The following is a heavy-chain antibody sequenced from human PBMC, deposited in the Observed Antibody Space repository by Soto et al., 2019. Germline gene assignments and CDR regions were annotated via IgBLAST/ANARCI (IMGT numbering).Heavy chain of an antibody. CDR2: INGSSSTM. CDR1: GFTFGIYS. J-gene: IGHJ5*02. CDR3: ARGDRFRCSGDRCFSDGLFLS. Sequence: EVQLVESGGGLVQRGGSLRLSCAASGFTFGIYSMNWVRQAPGKGLEWISYINGSSSTMYHADSVKGRFIISRDNADNSLSLKMNSLRDADTAVYYCARGDRFRCSGDRCFSDGLFLSWGQGALVTVSS. V-gene: IGHV3-48*02. D-gene: IGHD2-15*01.